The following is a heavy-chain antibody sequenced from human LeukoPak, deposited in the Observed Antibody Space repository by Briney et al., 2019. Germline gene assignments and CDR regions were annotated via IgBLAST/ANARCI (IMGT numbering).Heavy chain of an antibody. D-gene: IGHD2/OR15-2a*01. CDR3: AGLVLRDWYFDL. V-gene: IGHV4-39*01. CDR2: IYYSGNT. CDR1: GGSISSSNYY. J-gene: IGHJ2*01. Sequence: SETLSLTCTVSGGSISSSNYYWDWIRQPPGKGLEWIGSIYYSGNTYYNPSPKSRVTIFVDTSKNQFSLKLTSVTAADTAVYYCAGLVLRDWYFDLWGRGTLVTVSS.